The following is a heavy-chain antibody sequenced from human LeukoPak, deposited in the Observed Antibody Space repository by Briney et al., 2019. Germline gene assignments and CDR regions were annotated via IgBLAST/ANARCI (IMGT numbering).Heavy chain of an antibody. V-gene: IGHV1-2*02. J-gene: IGHJ4*02. CDR1: GYTFTGPY. CDR2: INPNSGGT. Sequence: ASVKVSCKASGYTFTGPYIHWMRQAPGQGPEWMGWINPNSGGTKYAQKFQGRVTVTRDTSTSTAYMELSGLRTDDTATYYCARVEYCTKGVCINYDLWAQGTLVTVSS. CDR3: ARVEYCTKGVCINYDL. D-gene: IGHD2-8*01.